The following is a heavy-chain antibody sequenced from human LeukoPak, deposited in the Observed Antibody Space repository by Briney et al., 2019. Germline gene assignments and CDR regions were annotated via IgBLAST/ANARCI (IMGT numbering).Heavy chain of an antibody. V-gene: IGHV4-59*08. J-gene: IGHJ4*02. CDR1: GGSISSYY. CDR3: ASVYFDSSGDYSLGLV. D-gene: IGHD3-22*01. Sequence: PSETLSLTCTVSGGSISSYYWSWIPQPPAEGLEWIGYIYYSGGTNYNPSLKSRVTISVDTPKYQLSLKLSSVTAADTAVYYCASVYFDSSGDYSLGLVWGQGTLVTVSS. CDR2: IYYSGGT.